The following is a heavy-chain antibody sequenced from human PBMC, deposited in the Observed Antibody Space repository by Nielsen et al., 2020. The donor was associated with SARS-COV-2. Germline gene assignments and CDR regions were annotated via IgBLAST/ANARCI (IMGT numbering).Heavy chain of an antibody. CDR1: GFTFSSYA. CDR2: ISGSGGST. V-gene: IGHV3-23*01. Sequence: GESLKISCAASGFTFSSYAMSWVRQAPGKGLEWVSAISGSGGSTYYADSVKGRFTISRDNSKNTLYLQMNSLRAEDTAVYYCARVVNVYSSSTPVYYYYYYGMDVWGQGTTVTVSS. J-gene: IGHJ6*02. D-gene: IGHD6-6*01. CDR3: ARVVNVYSSSTPVYYYYYYGMDV.